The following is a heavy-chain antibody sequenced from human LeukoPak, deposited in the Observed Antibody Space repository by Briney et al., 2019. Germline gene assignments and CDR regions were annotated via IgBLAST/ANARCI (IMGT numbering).Heavy chain of an antibody. D-gene: IGHD2-15*01. Sequence: SVKVSCKASGGTFSSYAISWVRQAPGQGLEWMGGIIPIFGTANYAQKFQGRVTITADESTSTAYMELSSLRSEDTAVYYCARVDQLGYCSGGSCPTYFYYWGPGTLVTVSS. CDR2: IIPIFGTA. J-gene: IGHJ4*02. CDR1: GGTFSSYA. CDR3: ARVDQLGYCSGGSCPTYFYY. V-gene: IGHV1-69*13.